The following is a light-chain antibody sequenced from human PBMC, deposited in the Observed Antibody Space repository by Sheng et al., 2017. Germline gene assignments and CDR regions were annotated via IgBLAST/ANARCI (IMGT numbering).Light chain of an antibody. J-gene: IGKJ4*01. Sequence: EIVMTQSPATLSVSPGERATLSCRASQSVSSNLAWYQQKPGQAPKLLIHGASTRASGIPDRFSGSGSGTEFTLTISSLQSEDFAVYYCQQYDKWPLTFGGGTKVEIK. CDR3: QQYDKWPLT. V-gene: IGKV3D-15*01. CDR2: GAS. CDR1: QSVSSN.